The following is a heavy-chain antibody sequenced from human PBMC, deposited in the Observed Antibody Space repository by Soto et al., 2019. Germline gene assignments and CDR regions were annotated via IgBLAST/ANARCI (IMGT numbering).Heavy chain of an antibody. CDR1: GFTFSSYA. V-gene: IGHV3-30-3*01. J-gene: IGHJ6*02. Sequence: HPGGSLRLSCAASGFTFSSYAMHWVRQAPGKGLEWVAVISYDGSNKYYADSVKGRFTISRDNSKNTLYLQMNSLRAEDTAVYYCARQRYFTIFGVVRDYGMDVWGQGTTVTVSS. D-gene: IGHD3-3*01. CDR3: ARQRYFTIFGVVRDYGMDV. CDR2: ISYDGSNK.